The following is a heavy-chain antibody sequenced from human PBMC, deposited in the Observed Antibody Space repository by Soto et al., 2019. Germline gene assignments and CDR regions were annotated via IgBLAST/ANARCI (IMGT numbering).Heavy chain of an antibody. Sequence: PSETLSLTCTVSGGSISSGGYYWSWIRQHPGKGLEWIGYIYYSGSTYYNPSLKSRVTISVDTSKNQFSLKLSSVTAADTAVYYCARDKGDSSGIKGAFDIWGQGTMVTVS. D-gene: IGHD3-22*01. V-gene: IGHV4-31*03. CDR3: ARDKGDSSGIKGAFDI. CDR1: GGSISSGGYY. J-gene: IGHJ3*02. CDR2: IYYSGST.